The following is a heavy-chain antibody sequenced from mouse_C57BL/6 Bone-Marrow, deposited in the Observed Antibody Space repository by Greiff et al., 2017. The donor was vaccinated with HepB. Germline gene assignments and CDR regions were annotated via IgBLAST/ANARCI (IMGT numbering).Heavy chain of an antibody. J-gene: IGHJ3*01. D-gene: IGHD1-2*01. CDR1: GYTFTDYY. CDR2: INPNNGGT. V-gene: IGHV1-26*01. Sequence: EVKLQQSGPELVKPGASVKISCKASGYTFTDYYMNWVKQSHGKSLEWIGDINPNNGGTSYNQKFKGKATLTVDKSSSTAYMELRSLTSEDSAVYYCARSGDYGCFWFAYWGQGTLVTVSA. CDR3: ARSGDYGCFWFAY.